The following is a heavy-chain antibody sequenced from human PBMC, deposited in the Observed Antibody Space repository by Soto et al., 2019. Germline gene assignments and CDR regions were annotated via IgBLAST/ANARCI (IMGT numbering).Heavy chain of an antibody. V-gene: IGHV1-3*01. CDR1: GYTFTSYA. D-gene: IGHD3-10*01. CDR3: ARELGGSPDD. Sequence: QVQLVQSGAEVKKPGASVKVSCKASGYTFTSYAMHWVRQAPGQRLERMGWINAGNGNTKYSQKFQGRVTITRDTSASPAYMVPTRLICEDTAVCFGARELGGSPDDWGQGTSVTVSS. CDR2: INAGNGNT. J-gene: IGHJ4*02.